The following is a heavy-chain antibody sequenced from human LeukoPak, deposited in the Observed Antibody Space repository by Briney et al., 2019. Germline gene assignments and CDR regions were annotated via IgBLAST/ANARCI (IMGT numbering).Heavy chain of an antibody. J-gene: IGHJ5*02. D-gene: IGHD2-15*01. CDR2: ISSSSSYI. CDR1: GFTFSSYS. Sequence: GGSLRLSCAASGFTFSSYSMNWVRQAPGKGLEWVSSISSSSSYIYYADSVKGRFTISRDNAKNSLYLQMNSLRAEDTAVYYCARGSGVVVVAATVCWFDPWGQGTLVTVSS. V-gene: IGHV3-21*01. CDR3: ARGSGVVVVAATVCWFDP.